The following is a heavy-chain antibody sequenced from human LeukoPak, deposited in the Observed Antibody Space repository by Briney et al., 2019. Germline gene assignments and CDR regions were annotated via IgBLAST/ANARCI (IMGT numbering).Heavy chain of an antibody. CDR3: ARDEYYYGSGSYLYYMDV. J-gene: IGHJ6*03. Sequence: SETLSLTCTVSGGSISSYYWSWIRQPPGKGLEWIGYIYYSGSTNYNPSLKSRVTISVDTSKNQFSLKLSSVTAADTAVYYCARDEYYYGSGSYLYYMDVWGKGTTVTVSS. CDR2: IYYSGST. CDR1: GGSISSYY. D-gene: IGHD3-10*01. V-gene: IGHV4-59*12.